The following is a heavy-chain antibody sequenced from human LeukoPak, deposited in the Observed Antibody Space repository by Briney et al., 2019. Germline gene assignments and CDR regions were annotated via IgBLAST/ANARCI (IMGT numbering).Heavy chain of an antibody. CDR2: IRYDGSNK. CDR3: AKDMESAYDCSGYYSPFDS. Sequence: PGGSLRLSCAASGFIFKSYGMHWARQAPGKGLEWVTFIRYDGSNKYYADSVRGRFTISRDNSKNTLYLQMNSLKAEDTAVYYCAKDMESAYDCSGYYSPFDSWAQGILVTVSS. D-gene: IGHD3-22*01. CDR1: GFIFKSYG. J-gene: IGHJ4*02. V-gene: IGHV3-30*02.